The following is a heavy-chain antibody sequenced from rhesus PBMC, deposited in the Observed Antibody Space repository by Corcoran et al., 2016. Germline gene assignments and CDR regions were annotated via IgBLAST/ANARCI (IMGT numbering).Heavy chain of an antibody. J-gene: IGHJ4*01. CDR3: ARAGAYCSRGVCYAGSSDY. CDR1: GVSISSNS. D-gene: IGHD2-39*01. V-gene: IGHV4-173*01. CDR2: ISGRGGST. Sequence: QLQLQESGPGLVKPSETLSLTCAVSGVSISSNSWSWIRPPPGKGLGWIGRISGRGGSTDDSPSLKSRVNISTDTSKNQFSLKLSSVTAADTAVYYCARAGAYCSRGVCYAGSSDYWGQGVLVTVSS.